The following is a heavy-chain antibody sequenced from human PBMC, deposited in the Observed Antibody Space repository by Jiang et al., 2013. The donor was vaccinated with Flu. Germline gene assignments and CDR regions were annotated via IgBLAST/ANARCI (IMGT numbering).Heavy chain of an antibody. J-gene: IGHJ4*02. CDR1: GYTFTTYY. CDR3: ARDSDWLLQLDY. CDR2: TNPKNGGT. D-gene: IGHD3-9*01. V-gene: IGHV1-2*02. Sequence: VQLVESGAEVKKPGASVKVSCKASGYTFTTYYIHWVRQAPGQGLEWMGWTNPKNGGTNFAQRFQGGVTMTRDTSITTAYMELNRLRSDDTAMYYCARDSDWLLQLDYWGQGTLVTVSS.